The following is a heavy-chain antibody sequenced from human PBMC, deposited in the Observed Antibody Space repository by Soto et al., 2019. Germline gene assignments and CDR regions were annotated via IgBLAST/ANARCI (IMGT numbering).Heavy chain of an antibody. Sequence: PSETLSLTCTVSGGSISSGDYYWSWIRQPPGKGLEWIGYIYYSGSTYYNPSLKSRVTISVDTSKNQFSLKLSSVTAADTAVYYCASAVSSSWTSYYYYYGMDVWGQGTTVTVSS. CDR2: IYYSGST. D-gene: IGHD6-13*01. CDR3: ASAVSSSWTSYYYYYGMDV. J-gene: IGHJ6*02. V-gene: IGHV4-30-4*02. CDR1: GGSISSGDYY.